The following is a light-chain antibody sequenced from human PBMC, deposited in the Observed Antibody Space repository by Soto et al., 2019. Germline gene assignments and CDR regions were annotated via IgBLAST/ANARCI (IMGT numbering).Light chain of an antibody. V-gene: IGLV2-14*01. CDR3: FSFTTDWTHV. Sequence: QSALTQPASVSGSHGQSITISCTGSSSDIGAYNYVSWFQQYPGKAPKLIISEVSNRPSGVSNRFSGSKSGTAASLTISGLHTEDEADYFCFSFTTDWTHVFGTGTKLTVL. J-gene: IGLJ1*01. CDR2: EVS. CDR1: SSDIGAYNY.